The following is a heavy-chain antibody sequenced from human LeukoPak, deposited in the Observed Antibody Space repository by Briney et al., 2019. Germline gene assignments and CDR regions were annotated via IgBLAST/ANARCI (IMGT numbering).Heavy chain of an antibody. D-gene: IGHD1-26*01. V-gene: IGHV1-69*13. CDR2: IIPIFGTA. Sequence: SVKVSCKASGGTFSSYAISWVRQAPGQGLEWMGGIIPIFGTANYAQKFQGRVTITADESTSTAYMELSSLRSEDTAVYYCARHEPRGSFSVDYWGQGTLVTVSS. CDR1: GGTFSSYA. CDR3: ARHEPRGSFSVDY. J-gene: IGHJ4*02.